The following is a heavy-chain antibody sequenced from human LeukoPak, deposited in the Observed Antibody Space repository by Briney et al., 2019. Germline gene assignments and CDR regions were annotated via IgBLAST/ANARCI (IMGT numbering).Heavy chain of an antibody. CDR2: MNPNSGNT. CDR1: GYTFTSYD. J-gene: IGHJ4*02. CDR3: ARDLGIAAAGPSDY. Sequence: ASVKVSCKASGYTFTSYDINWVRQATGQGLEWMGWMNPNSGNTGYAQKFQGRVTITRNTSISTAYMELSSLRSEDTAVYYCARDLGIAAAGPSDYWGQGTLVTVSS. D-gene: IGHD6-13*01. V-gene: IGHV1-8*03.